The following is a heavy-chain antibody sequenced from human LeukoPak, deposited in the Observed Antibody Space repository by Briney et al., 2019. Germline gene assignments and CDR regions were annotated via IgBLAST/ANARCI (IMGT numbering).Heavy chain of an antibody. J-gene: IGHJ4*02. CDR2: INHSGST. V-gene: IGHV4-34*01. CDR3: ARSGGSAYQLLGPIDY. Sequence: SETLSLTCAVYGGSFSGYYWSRIRQPPGKGLEWIGEINHSGSTNYNPSLESRVTISVDTSKNQFSLKLSSVTAADTAVYYCARSGGSAYQLLGPIDYWGQGTLVTVSS. D-gene: IGHD2-2*01. CDR1: GGSFSGYY.